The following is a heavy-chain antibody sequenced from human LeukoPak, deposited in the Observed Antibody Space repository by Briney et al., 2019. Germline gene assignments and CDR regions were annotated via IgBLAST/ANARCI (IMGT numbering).Heavy chain of an antibody. V-gene: IGHV3-30*02. CDR2: IRYDGSNK. CDR3: AKAHSADHYYVSSGFGNSMDV. CDR1: GFTFSSYG. D-gene: IGHD3-22*01. J-gene: IGHJ6*03. Sequence: GGSLRLSCAASGFTFSSYGMHWVRQAPGKGLEWVAFIRYDGSNKYYADSVKGRFTISRDNSKNTLYLQMNSLRAEDTAVYYCAKAHSADHYYVSSGFGNSMDVWGKGTTVTVSS.